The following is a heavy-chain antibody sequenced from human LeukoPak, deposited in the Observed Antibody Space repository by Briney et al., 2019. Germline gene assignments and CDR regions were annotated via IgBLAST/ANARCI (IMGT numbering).Heavy chain of an antibody. J-gene: IGHJ4*02. CDR2: FYQSGNT. D-gene: IGHD6-19*01. CDR3: ARAIYSSGWFFDY. Sequence: SETLSLTCAVSGGSISSHIYYWGWIRQPPGKGLEWIGSFYQSGNTYYNPSLESRLTVSADTSRNKISLKISSVTATDTYVYYSARAIYSSGWFFDYWGRGTLVTVAS. V-gene: IGHV4-39*01. CDR1: GGSISSHIYY.